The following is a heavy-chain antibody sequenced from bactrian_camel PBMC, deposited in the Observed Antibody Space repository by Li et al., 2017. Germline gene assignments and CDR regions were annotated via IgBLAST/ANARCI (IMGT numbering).Heavy chain of an antibody. D-gene: IGHD6*01. Sequence: QVQLVESGGGSVQAGGSLRLSCTAPGFTSASCGMGWFRQAPGKEREGVATIYIGGGSTYYADSVKGRLTISQDNAQNMLFLQLNNLKLEDTAMYYCAEGRTEVPHDCCASKGTQVTVS. J-gene: IGHJ4*01. V-gene: IGHV3S1*01. CDR1: GFTSASCG. CDR2: IYIGGGST.